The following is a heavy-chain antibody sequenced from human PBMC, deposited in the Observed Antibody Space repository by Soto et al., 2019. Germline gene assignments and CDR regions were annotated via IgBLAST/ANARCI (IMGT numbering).Heavy chain of an antibody. CDR2: VSSDGNNK. J-gene: IGHJ5*02. CDR3: AKDRVIQLLPIWPDP. CDR1: GFRFNNYG. Sequence: QEHLVESGGGVVQAGTSLRLSCAASGFRFNNYGMHWVRQAPGKGLEWVAFVSSDGNNKYYADSVKGRFTISRDNSKSTMFLQVESLRVDDTAIYYCAKDRVIQLLPIWPDPWCQGTLVTVSS. V-gene: IGHV3-30*18. D-gene: IGHD2-2*01.